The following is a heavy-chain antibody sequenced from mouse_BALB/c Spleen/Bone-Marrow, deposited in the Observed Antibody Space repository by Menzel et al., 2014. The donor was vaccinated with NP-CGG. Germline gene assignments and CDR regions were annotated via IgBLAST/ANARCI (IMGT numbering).Heavy chain of an antibody. CDR2: ITSGGST. CDR3: ARGLYDGYENWCFDV. Sequence: EVQGVESGGGLVKPGGSLKLSCAASGFTFSSYAMSWVRQTPEKRLEWVASITSGGSTYYPDSVKGRFTISRDNARNILYLQMSSLRSEDMAMYYCARGLYDGYENWCFDVWGAGTTVTVS. D-gene: IGHD2-3*01. J-gene: IGHJ1*01. V-gene: IGHV5-6-5*01. CDR1: GFTFSSYA.